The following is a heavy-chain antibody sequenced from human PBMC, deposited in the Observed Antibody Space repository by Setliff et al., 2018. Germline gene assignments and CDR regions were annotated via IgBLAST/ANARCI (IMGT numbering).Heavy chain of an antibody. CDR3: TRGQRAWSY. J-gene: IGHJ4*02. V-gene: IGHV1-18*01. D-gene: IGHD6-19*01. Sequence: ASVKVSCKTSGYTFTNYDINWVRQAPGQGLEWMGWISAYNGNTNYALKLQDRVIMTADTSTNTVYLDLRSLRSDDSAMYYCTRGQRAWSYWGQGTLDTVSS. CDR2: ISAYNGNT. CDR1: GYTFTNYD.